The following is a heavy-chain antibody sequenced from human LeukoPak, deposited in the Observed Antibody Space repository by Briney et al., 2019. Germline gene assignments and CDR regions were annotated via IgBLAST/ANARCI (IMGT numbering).Heavy chain of an antibody. CDR2: ISYDGSNK. CDR3: AREIVVVIAGYYYGMDV. J-gene: IGHJ6*02. V-gene: IGHV3-30*03. CDR1: GFTFSSYG. Sequence: GGSLRLSCAASGFTFSSYGMHWVRQAPGKGLEWVAVISYDGSNKYYADSVKGRFTISRDNSKNTLYLQMNSLRAEDTAVYYCAREIVVVIAGYYYGMDVWGQGTTVTVSS. D-gene: IGHD3-22*01.